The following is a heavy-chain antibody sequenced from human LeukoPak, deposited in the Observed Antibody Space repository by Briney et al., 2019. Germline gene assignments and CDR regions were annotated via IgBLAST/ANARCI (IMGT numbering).Heavy chain of an antibody. Sequence: GGSLRLSCAASGFNFNGYWMTWVRQAPGKGLEWVANINQEGSEKYYVDSVKGRFTISRDNAKNSLFLQMNSLRAEDTAVYYCARVWPYSGRYYAYGYWGQGTLVTVSS. CDR1: GFNFNGYW. J-gene: IGHJ4*02. CDR2: INQEGSEK. V-gene: IGHV3-7*05. CDR3: ARVWPYSGRYYAYGY. D-gene: IGHD1-26*01.